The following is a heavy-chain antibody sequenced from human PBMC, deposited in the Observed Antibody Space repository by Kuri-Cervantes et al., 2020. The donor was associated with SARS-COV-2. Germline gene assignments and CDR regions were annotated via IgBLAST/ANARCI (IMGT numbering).Heavy chain of an antibody. D-gene: IGHD4-17*01. Sequence: GESLKISCAASGFTFSSYGMHWVRQAPGKGLEWVSSISSSGSTIYYADSVKGRFTISRDNAKNSLYLQMNSLRAEDTAVYYCASLNDYGDYRQNTYYYYGMDVWGQGTTVTVSS. CDR2: ISSSGSTI. J-gene: IGHJ6*02. CDR3: ASLNDYGDYRQNTYYYYGMDV. V-gene: IGHV3-48*04. CDR1: GFTFSSYG.